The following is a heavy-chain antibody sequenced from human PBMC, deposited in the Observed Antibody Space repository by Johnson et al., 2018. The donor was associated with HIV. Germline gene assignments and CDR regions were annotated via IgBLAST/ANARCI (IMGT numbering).Heavy chain of an antibody. CDR1: GLTFSDYY. D-gene: IGHD3-22*01. V-gene: IGHV3-11*04. J-gene: IGHJ3*02. CDR3: ATLPGTYYYDSSGYYYGNDAFDI. CDR2: ISSSGSTI. Sequence: QMLLVESGGGLVKPGGSLRLSCAASGLTFSDYYMSWIRQAPGKGLEWVSYISSSGSTIYYADSVKGRFTISRDNAKNSLYLQMNSLRAEDTAVYYCATLPGTYYYDSSGYYYGNDAFDIWGQGTMVTVSS.